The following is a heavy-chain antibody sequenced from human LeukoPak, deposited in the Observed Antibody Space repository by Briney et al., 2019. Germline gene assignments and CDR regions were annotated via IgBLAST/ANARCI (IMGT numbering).Heavy chain of an antibody. V-gene: IGHV1-18*01. CDR2: ISAYNGNT. CDR1: GYTFTSYG. CDR3: ARSTYNWNLGGFDY. Sequence: GASVKVSCKASGYTFTSYGISWVRQAPGQGLEWMGWISAYNGNTNYAQKLQGRVTMTTDTSTSTAYMELRSLRSDDTAVYYCARSTYNWNLGGFDYWAREPWSPSPQ. D-gene: IGHD1-20*01. J-gene: IGHJ4*02.